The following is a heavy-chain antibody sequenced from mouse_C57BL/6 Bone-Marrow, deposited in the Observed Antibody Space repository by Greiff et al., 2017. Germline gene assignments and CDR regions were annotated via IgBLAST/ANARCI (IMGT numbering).Heavy chain of an antibody. Sequence: LQQSGPGILQSSQTLSLTCSFSGFSLSTSGMGVSWIRQPSGKRLEWLAPISWDDDKRYNPSLKSRLTLSKDTSRNQVFLKITSVDTADTATYYCARPIYYGNYGFAYWGEGALVTVSA. CDR1: GFSLSTSGMG. D-gene: IGHD2-1*01. CDR2: ISWDDDK. CDR3: ARPIYYGNYGFAY. V-gene: IGHV8-12*01. J-gene: IGHJ3*01.